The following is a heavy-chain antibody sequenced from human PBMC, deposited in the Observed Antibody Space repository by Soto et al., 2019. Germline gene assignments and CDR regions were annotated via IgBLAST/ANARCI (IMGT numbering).Heavy chain of an antibody. Sequence: ASVKVSCKVSGYTLTELSMHWVRQAPGKGLEWMGGFDPEDGETIYAQKFQGRVTMTEDTSTDTAYTELSSLRSEDTAVYYCATLRFGELLHAFDIWGQGTMVTVSS. CDR2: FDPEDGET. D-gene: IGHD3-10*01. J-gene: IGHJ3*02. CDR1: GYTLTELS. V-gene: IGHV1-24*01. CDR3: ATLRFGELLHAFDI.